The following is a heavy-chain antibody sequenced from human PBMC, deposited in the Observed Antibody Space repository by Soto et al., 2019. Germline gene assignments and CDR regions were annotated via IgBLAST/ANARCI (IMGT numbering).Heavy chain of an antibody. D-gene: IGHD1-7*01. J-gene: IGHJ4*02. Sequence: GGLIRLSCAAAGVTFSSYAMHWVRQAPGKGLEWVAVISYDGSNKYYADSVKGRFTISRDNSKNTLYLQMNSLRAEDTAVYYCARGELELRPLDYWGQGTLVTVSS. CDR1: GVTFSSYA. CDR3: ARGELELRPLDY. V-gene: IGHV3-30-3*01. CDR2: ISYDGSNK.